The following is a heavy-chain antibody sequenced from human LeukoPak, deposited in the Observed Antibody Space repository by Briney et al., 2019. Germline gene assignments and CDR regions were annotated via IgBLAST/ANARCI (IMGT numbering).Heavy chain of an antibody. J-gene: IGHJ2*01. V-gene: IGHV4-4*07. D-gene: IGHD6-13*01. CDR1: GGSISNYD. CDR3: ARLSSSWYQDWYFDL. Sequence: TSETLSPTCTVSGGSISNYDWSWIRQPAGKGLEWIGRIYTSGSTNYNPSLKSRVTMSEDTSKKQFSLKLSSVTAADTAVYYCARLSSSWYQDWYFDLWGRGTLVTVSS. CDR2: IYTSGST.